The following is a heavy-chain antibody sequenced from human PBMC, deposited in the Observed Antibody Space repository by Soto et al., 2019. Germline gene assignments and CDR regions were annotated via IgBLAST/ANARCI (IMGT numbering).Heavy chain of an antibody. D-gene: IGHD6-19*01. CDR2: ISGSGGST. Sequence: GGSLRLSCAASGFTFSSYAMSWVRQAPGKGLEWVSAISGSGGSTYYADSVKGRFTISRDNSKNTLYLQMNSLRAEDTAVYYCAKDLYGIAVAGAYYFDYWGQGTLVTVSS. CDR3: AKDLYGIAVAGAYYFDY. CDR1: GFTFSSYA. V-gene: IGHV3-23*01. J-gene: IGHJ4*02.